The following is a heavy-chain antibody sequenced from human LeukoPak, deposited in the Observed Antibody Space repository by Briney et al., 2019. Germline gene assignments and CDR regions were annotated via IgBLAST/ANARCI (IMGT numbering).Heavy chain of an antibody. Sequence: PGGSLRLSCVASGFTFSNYAIHWVRQAPGKGLMWVSHINVGGSTTSYADSVKGRFTISRDNAKNTLYLQMNSLRANDTAVYYCARGSGRNGWFDPWGQGTLVTVSS. CDR1: GFTFSNYA. CDR2: INVGGSTT. CDR3: ARGSGRNGWFDP. J-gene: IGHJ5*02. V-gene: IGHV3-74*01. D-gene: IGHD2-8*01.